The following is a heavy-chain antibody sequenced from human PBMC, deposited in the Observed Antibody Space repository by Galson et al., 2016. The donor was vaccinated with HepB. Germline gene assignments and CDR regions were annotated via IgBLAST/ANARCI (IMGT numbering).Heavy chain of an antibody. J-gene: IGHJ6*02. CDR3: ARGTMVRGALYFYNGLDV. V-gene: IGHV3-30-3*01. D-gene: IGHD3-10*01. CDR2: ISYDGSDK. Sequence: SLRLSCAASGFTFSNYAMHWVRQAPGKGLEWVAVISYDGSDKFYVDSVKGRFTISRDSSKNTLYLQMNSLRTEDTAVYYCARGTMVRGALYFYNGLDVWGQGTTVTVSS. CDR1: GFTFSNYA.